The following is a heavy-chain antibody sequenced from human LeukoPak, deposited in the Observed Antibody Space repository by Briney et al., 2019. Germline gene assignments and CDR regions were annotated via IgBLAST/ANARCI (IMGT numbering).Heavy chain of an antibody. CDR2: ISSTSRTV. CDR1: GFNFDRFT. CDR3: AKSGTYSSSSGYIDS. D-gene: IGHD6-6*01. Sequence: GGSLRLSCAASGFNFDRFTMNWVRRAPGKGLEWLSYISSTSRTVFYADSVKGRFTISRDNAKNSLYLQMSSLRAEDTALYYCAKSGTYSSSSGYIDSWGQGTLVTVSS. V-gene: IGHV3-48*04. J-gene: IGHJ4*02.